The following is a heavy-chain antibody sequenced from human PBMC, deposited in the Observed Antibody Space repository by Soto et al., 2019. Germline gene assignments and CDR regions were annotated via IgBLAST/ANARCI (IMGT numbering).Heavy chain of an antibody. J-gene: IGHJ6*02. CDR1: GGSISKYY. V-gene: IGHV4-4*07. D-gene: IGHD3-22*01. Sequence: SETLSLTCAVFGGSISKYYWSWIRQPAGQGLEWIGRIDSSGSTNYDPSLKSRVTVSVDTSKNQFSLRVTSVTAADPAVYYCAREGGYYDSSGSGVYHYYGVDVWGQGTTVTVSS. CDR2: IDSSGST. CDR3: AREGGYYDSSGSGVYHYYGVDV.